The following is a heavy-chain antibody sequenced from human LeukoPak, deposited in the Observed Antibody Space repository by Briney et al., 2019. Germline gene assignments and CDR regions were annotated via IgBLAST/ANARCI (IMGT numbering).Heavy chain of an antibody. CDR1: GCTFSSYA. CDR3: VRARSGYYYDHDAFDI. Sequence: GGSLRLSCAASGCTFSSYAMASGPQAPGKGLEYVSAISSNGGRTSYAHSVKGRFTISRDNSKNTLYLQMGSLRAEDMAVYYCVRARSGYYYDHDAFDIWGQGTMVTVSS. D-gene: IGHD3-22*01. J-gene: IGHJ3*02. V-gene: IGHV3-64*01. CDR2: ISSNGGRT.